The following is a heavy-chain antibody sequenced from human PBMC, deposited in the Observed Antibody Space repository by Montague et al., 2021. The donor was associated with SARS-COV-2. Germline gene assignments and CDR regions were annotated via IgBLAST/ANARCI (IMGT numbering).Heavy chain of an antibody. CDR3: ARDLGAYYGMDV. Sequence: TLSLTCSVSGGSISSGTYHWSWLRPPAGKGLEWIGRIYTRGSTNYNPSLKSRITISVDTSKNQFSLKLTSVTAADTAVYYCARDLGAYYGMDVWGQGTTVTVSS. CDR1: GGSISSGTYH. V-gene: IGHV4-61*02. CDR2: IYTRGST. J-gene: IGHJ6*02. D-gene: IGHD3-10*01.